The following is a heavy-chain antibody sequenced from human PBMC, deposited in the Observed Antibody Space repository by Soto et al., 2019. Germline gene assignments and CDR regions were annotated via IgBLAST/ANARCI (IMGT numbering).Heavy chain of an antibody. V-gene: IGHV3-30*18. CDR1: GFTFSSYG. J-gene: IGHJ4*02. Sequence: GSLRLSCAASGFTFSSYGMHWVRQAPGKGLEWVAVISYDGSNKHYADSVKGRFTISRDNSKNTLYLQMNSLRAEDTAVYYCAKERRGGYLAFDYWGQGTLVTVSS. CDR2: ISYDGSNK. D-gene: IGHD5-12*01. CDR3: AKERRGGYLAFDY.